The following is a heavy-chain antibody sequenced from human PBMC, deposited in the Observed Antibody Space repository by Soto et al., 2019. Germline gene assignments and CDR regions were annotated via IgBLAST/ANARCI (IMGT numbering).Heavy chain of an antibody. J-gene: IGHJ4*02. CDR2: ISGSGGST. CDR1: GFTFSSYA. Sequence: GESLKISCAASGFTFSSYAMSWVRQAPGKGLEWVSAISGSGGSTYYADSVKGRFTISRDNSKNTLYLQMNSLRAEDTAVYYCAKATHGELGLYWGQGTLVTVSS. CDR3: AKATHGELGLY. D-gene: IGHD3-10*01. V-gene: IGHV3-23*01.